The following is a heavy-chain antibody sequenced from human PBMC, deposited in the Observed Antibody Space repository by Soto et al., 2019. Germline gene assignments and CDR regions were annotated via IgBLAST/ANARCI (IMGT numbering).Heavy chain of an antibody. J-gene: IGHJ3*02. V-gene: IGHV1-69*01. D-gene: IGHD3-22*01. CDR1: GGTFSSYA. CDR2: IIPIFGTA. CDR3: ARYITMIVAVTETLGAFDI. Sequence: QVQLVQSGAEVKKPGSSVKVSCKASGGTFSSYAISWVRQAPGQGLEWMGGIIPIFGTANYAQKFQGRVTITADESTSTAYMELSSLRSEDTAVYYCARYITMIVAVTETLGAFDIWGQGTMVTVSS.